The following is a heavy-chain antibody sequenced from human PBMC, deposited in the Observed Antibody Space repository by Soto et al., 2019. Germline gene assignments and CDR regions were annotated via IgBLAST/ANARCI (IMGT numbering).Heavy chain of an antibody. Sequence: SETLSLTCTVSGGSISSSSYYWGWIRQPPGKGLEWIGSIYYSGSTYYNPSLKSRVTISVDTSKNQFSLKLSSVTAADTAVYYCAGDFWSGYYIHYYYYYGMDVWGQGTTVTVSS. V-gene: IGHV4-39*01. CDR3: AGDFWSGYYIHYYYYYGMDV. CDR2: IYYSGST. J-gene: IGHJ6*02. D-gene: IGHD3-3*01. CDR1: GGSISSSSYY.